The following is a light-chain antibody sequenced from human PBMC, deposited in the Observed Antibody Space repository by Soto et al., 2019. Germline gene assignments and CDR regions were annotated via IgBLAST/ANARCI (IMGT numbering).Light chain of an antibody. J-gene: IGLJ1*01. CDR3: SSYTTSSTYV. V-gene: IGLV2-14*01. CDR2: EVS. Sequence: QSALTQPASVSGSPGQSITISCTGTSSDVGLYDYVSWYQQHPGKAPKLMIYEVSDRPSGVSNRFSGSKSGNTASLTISGLQAEDEADYYCSSYTTSSTYVFGTGTKVTV. CDR1: SSDVGLYDY.